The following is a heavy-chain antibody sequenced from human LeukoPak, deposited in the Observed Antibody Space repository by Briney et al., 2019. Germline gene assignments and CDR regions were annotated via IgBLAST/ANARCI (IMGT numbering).Heavy chain of an antibody. CDR1: GGSISSSNW. J-gene: IGHJ4*02. CDR2: IYHSGST. V-gene: IGHV4-4*02. CDR3: ARQGSRRNPTYDY. Sequence: SETLSLTCAVSGGSISSSNWWSWVRQPPGKGLEWIGEIYHSGSTNYNPSLKSRVTISVDKSKNQFSLKLSSVTAADTAVYYCARQGSRRNPTYDYWGRGTLVTVSS. D-gene: IGHD1-14*01.